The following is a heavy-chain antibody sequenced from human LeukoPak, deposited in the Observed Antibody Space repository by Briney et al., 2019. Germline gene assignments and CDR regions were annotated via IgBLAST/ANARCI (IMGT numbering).Heavy chain of an antibody. J-gene: IGHJ5*02. CDR3: ARDYSGYEDGFDP. Sequence: SETLSLTCTVSGGSISSYYWSWIRQPPGKGLEWIGYIYYGGSTNYNPSLKSRVTISVDTSKNQFSLKLSSVTAADTAVYYCARDYSGYEDGFDPWGQGTLVTVSS. D-gene: IGHD5-12*01. CDR2: IYYGGST. V-gene: IGHV4-59*01. CDR1: GGSISSYY.